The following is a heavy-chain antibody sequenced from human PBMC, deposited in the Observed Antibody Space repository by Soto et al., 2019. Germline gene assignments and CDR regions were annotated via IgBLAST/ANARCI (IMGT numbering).Heavy chain of an antibody. V-gene: IGHV1-69*13. CDR1: GGTFSSYS. CDR2: ITPLFGSA. Sequence: SVKVSCKASGGTFSSYSISWVRQAPGQGLEWMGGITPLFGSANYAQKFQGRVTITADESTSTAYMQLSSLRSEDTAVYCCAREGYGDYGKPFDYWGQGTLVTVSS. D-gene: IGHD4-17*01. CDR3: AREGYGDYGKPFDY. J-gene: IGHJ4*02.